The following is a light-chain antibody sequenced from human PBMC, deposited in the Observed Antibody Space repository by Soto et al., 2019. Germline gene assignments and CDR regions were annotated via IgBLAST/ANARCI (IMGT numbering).Light chain of an antibody. CDR2: DTF. CDR3: QPYNNLPLT. V-gene: IGKV3-15*01. Sequence: EVVMRQSPATLSVSQGEGATLSCRASQGIGDTLAWYQHKHGQTPRLLIYDTFNRATGVPTRFSGSRSGAEFTLIINSLQSEDFAVYYCQPYNNLPLTFGGGTKVDIK. J-gene: IGKJ4*01. CDR1: QGIGDT.